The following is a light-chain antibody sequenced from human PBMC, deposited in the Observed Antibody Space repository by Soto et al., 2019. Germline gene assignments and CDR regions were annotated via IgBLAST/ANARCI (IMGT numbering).Light chain of an antibody. CDR2: GAS. Sequence: EVVLTQSPCTLSLSPGEIATLSCRASQSVSSSYLAWYQQKPGQAPRLLIYGASSRATGIPDRFSGSGSGTDFTLTISRLEPEDFAVYYCQQYDSSPKTFGQGTKVDIK. CDR1: QSVSSSY. J-gene: IGKJ1*01. V-gene: IGKV3-20*01. CDR3: QQYDSSPKT.